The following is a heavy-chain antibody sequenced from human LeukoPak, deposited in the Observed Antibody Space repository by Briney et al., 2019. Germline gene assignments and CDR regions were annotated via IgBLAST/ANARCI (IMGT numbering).Heavy chain of an antibody. J-gene: IGHJ4*02. Sequence: PGGSLRLSCSASGFIFSNAWMNWVRQAPGKGLEWVGRIKRKSDGGTAEHAAPVKGRFLISRDDSRDMVYLQMNRLKTEDTAVYYCTTDPSVLVVGFWGQGTTVTVSS. CDR2: IKRKSDGGTA. CDR1: GFIFSNAW. CDR3: TTDPSVLVVGF. D-gene: IGHD2-21*01. V-gene: IGHV3-15*01.